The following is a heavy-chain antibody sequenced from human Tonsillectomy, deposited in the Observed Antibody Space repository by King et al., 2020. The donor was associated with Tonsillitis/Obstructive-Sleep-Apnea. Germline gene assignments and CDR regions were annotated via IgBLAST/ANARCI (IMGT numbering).Heavy chain of an antibody. J-gene: IGHJ4*02. V-gene: IGHV3-64*04. CDR2: ISSNGGST. CDR3: ARGYIVGSTGYFDY. CDR1: GFSFSTYA. Sequence: VQLVESGGGLVQPGGSQRLSCSASGFSFSTYAVHWVRQAPGKGLEYVSAISSNGGSTYYADSVKGRFTVSRDNPKNTLYLQMNSLKAEDTAVYYCARGYIVGSTGYFDYWGQGTLVTVSS. D-gene: IGHD1-26*01.